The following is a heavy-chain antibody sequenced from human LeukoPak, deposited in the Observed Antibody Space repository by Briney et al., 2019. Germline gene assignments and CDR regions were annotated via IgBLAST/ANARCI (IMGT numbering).Heavy chain of an antibody. D-gene: IGHD3-3*02. Sequence: PSETLSLTCTVSGGSISSYYWSWIRQPPGKGLEWIGYIYYSGSTNYNPSLKSRVTMSVDTSKNHLSLKVSSVTAADTAVYYCAREFSTNDFDNWGRGILVTVSS. CDR2: IYYSGST. V-gene: IGHV4-59*12. J-gene: IGHJ4*02. CDR1: GGSISSYY. CDR3: AREFSTNDFDN.